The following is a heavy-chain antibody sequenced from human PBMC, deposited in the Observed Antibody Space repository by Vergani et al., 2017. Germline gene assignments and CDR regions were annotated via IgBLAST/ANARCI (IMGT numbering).Heavy chain of an antibody. CDR3: ATAGAAYCRGASCYDFFEY. V-gene: IGHV3-23*01. J-gene: IGHJ4*02. CDR1: GFSFSSYA. CDR2: ISASGDTT. Sequence: EVQLLESGGGLVKPGGSLRLSCASSGFSFSSYAMSWVRQSPEKGLEWVSAISASGDTTFYADAVKGRFTISRDNSKNTLYLQMNRLRPEDTAVYYCATAGAAYCRGASCYDFFEYWGQGTLVTVAS. D-gene: IGHD2-15*01.